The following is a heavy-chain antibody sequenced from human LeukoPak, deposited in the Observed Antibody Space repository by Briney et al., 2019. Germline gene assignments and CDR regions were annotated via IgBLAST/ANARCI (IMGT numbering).Heavy chain of an antibody. CDR3: ARGYYGSGGDY. Sequence: PSETLSLTCTVSGDSINSYSWNWIRQPPGKGLDWIGHVYYSGSTSYNPSLKSRVAISIDTSRNQFYLKLNSVTAADTAVYYCARGYYGSGGDYWGQGTLVTVSS. CDR1: GDSINSYS. J-gene: IGHJ4*02. CDR2: VYYSGST. V-gene: IGHV4-59*01. D-gene: IGHD3-10*01.